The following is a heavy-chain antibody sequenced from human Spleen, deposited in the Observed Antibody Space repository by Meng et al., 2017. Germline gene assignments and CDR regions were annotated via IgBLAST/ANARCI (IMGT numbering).Heavy chain of an antibody. CDR3: ARAHVNRDWILGGYFDF. D-gene: IGHD3-16*01. CDR1: GGSISSSNYY. CDR2: IGHSGFT. Sequence: QLQLQESGPGLVKPSETLSLTCTVSGGSISSSNYYWGWIRQPPGKGLEWIGSIGHSGFTYYTPSLKSRVAVSLDTSKSQFSLMLTSVTAADTAVYYCARAHVNRDWILGGYFDFWGQGTLVTVSS. J-gene: IGHJ4*02. V-gene: IGHV4-39*01.